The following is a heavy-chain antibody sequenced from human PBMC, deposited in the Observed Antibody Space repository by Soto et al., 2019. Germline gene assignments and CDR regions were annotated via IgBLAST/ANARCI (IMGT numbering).Heavy chain of an antibody. D-gene: IGHD3-16*01. CDR2: ISYDGANR. J-gene: IGHJ4*02. Sequence: GGSLRLSCVASGFTFSSYGMHWVRQAPGKGLEWVALISYDGANRYYADSVKGRFTISRDNSKNTLYLQMNSLRAEDTAVYYCANRNDYVWGSLDHWGQGTLVTVSS. V-gene: IGHV3-30*18. CDR1: GFTFSSYG. CDR3: ANRNDYVWGSLDH.